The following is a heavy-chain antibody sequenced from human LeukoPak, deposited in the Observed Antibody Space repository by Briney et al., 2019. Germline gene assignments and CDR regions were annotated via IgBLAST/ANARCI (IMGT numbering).Heavy chain of an antibody. CDR1: GFTFGTYT. V-gene: IGHV3-48*04. Sequence: PGGSLRLSCAASGFTFGTYTMNWVRLAPGKGLEWVSYISGSSSTIYYADSVKGRFTISRDNPKNSLFLQMKSLRGEDTAVYYCATDGQWLEIDHWGQGILVTVSS. J-gene: IGHJ4*02. CDR2: ISGSSSTI. CDR3: ATDGQWLEIDH. D-gene: IGHD6-19*01.